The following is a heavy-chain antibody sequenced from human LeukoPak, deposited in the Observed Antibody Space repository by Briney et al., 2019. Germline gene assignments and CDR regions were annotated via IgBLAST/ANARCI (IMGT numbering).Heavy chain of an antibody. V-gene: IGHV4-59*01. D-gene: IGHD3-22*01. CDR3: ARGGDYYDSGRYIYYFDY. Sequence: PSEILSLTCTVSGGSISSYYWSWIRQPPGKGLEWIGYIYYSGSTNYNPSLKSRVTISIDTSKNQFSLKLSSVTAADTAVYYCARGGDYYDSGRYIYYFDYWGQGTLVTVSS. CDR1: GGSISSYY. J-gene: IGHJ4*02. CDR2: IYYSGST.